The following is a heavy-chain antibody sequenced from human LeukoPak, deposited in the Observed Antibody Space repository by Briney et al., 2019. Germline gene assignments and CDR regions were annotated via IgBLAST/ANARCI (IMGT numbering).Heavy chain of an antibody. V-gene: IGHV3-48*04. CDR1: GFSFNKFS. Sequence: GGSLRLSCAASGFSFNKFSMNWVRQAPGKGREWISYITSSSDSTYYADSVKGRFTISRDNAKNSLYLQMESLRAEDTAVYYCARVIGSYGDSAYWGQGTLVTVSS. D-gene: IGHD4-17*01. CDR3: ARVIGSYGDSAY. CDR2: ITSSSDST. J-gene: IGHJ4*02.